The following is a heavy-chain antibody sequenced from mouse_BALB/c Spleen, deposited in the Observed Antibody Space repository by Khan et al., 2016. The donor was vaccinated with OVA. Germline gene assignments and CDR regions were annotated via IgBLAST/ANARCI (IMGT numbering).Heavy chain of an antibody. CDR3: ARVTETTYGMDY. J-gene: IGHJ4*01. CDR1: GYTFSSYW. CDR2: ILPGRGNS. D-gene: IGHD2-13*01. Sequence: QVQLQQSGAELMKPGASVKISCKATGYTFSSYWIEWVKQRPGHGLEWIGEILPGRGNSNYNEKFKDRATFTADTSSTIAYMQLSSLTSEDSAVYYCARVTETTYGMDYWGQGTSVTVSS. V-gene: IGHV1-9*01.